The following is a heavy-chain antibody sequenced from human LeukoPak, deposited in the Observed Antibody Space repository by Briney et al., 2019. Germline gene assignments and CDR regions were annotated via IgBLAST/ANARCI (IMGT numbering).Heavy chain of an antibody. J-gene: IGHJ5*02. V-gene: IGHV3-74*01. Sequence: HAGGSLRLSCAASGFTFNSYWMHSVRQAPGKGLVWVSRIDEDGKTIDYADSVKGRFTISRDNAKDTLYLQMSSLRDEDTAVYYCVSDLCGGDDQWGRGTLVTVSS. CDR1: GFTFNSYW. CDR3: VSDLCGGDDQ. CDR2: IDEDGKTI. D-gene: IGHD3-3*01.